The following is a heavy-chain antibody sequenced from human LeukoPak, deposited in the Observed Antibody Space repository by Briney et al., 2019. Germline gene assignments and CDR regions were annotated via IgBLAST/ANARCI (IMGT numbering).Heavy chain of an antibody. CDR2: IWYDGSNK. V-gene: IGHV3-33*01. Sequence: PGGSLRLSCAASGFTFSSYGMHWVRQAPGKGLEWVAVIWYDGSNKYYADSVKGRFTISRDNSKNTLYLQMNSLRAEDTAVYYCARGVGTTYHQHYYGMDVWGQGTTVTVSS. CDR1: GFTFSSYG. D-gene: IGHD1-1*01. CDR3: ARGVGTTYHQHYYGMDV. J-gene: IGHJ6*02.